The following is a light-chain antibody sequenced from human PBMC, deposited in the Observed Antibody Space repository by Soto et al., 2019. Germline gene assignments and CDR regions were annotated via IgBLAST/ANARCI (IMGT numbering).Light chain of an antibody. CDR2: EGS. Sequence: SALAQPASVSGSPGQSITISGPGTTGDVGTYKYVSWYQQHPGKAPKLMIYEGSKRPSGVSNRFSGSKSGNTASLTISGLQAEDEADYYCCSYAGSSTYVFGTGTKVTVL. V-gene: IGLV2-23*01. CDR1: TGDVGTYKY. J-gene: IGLJ1*01. CDR3: CSYAGSSTYV.